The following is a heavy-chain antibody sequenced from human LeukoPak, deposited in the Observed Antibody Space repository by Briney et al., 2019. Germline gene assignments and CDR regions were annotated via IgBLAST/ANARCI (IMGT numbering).Heavy chain of an antibody. CDR1: GGSFSGYY. D-gene: IGHD3-3*01. J-gene: IGHJ5*02. CDR2: INHSGST. V-gene: IGHV4-34*01. Sequence: PSETLSLTCAVYGGSFSGYYWSWIRQPPGKGLEWIGEINHSGSTNYNPSLKSRVTISVDTSKNRFSLKLSSVTAADTAVYYCARGGLRFYDFWSGYSFGNWFDPWGQGTLVTVSS. CDR3: ARGGLRFYDFWSGYSFGNWFDP.